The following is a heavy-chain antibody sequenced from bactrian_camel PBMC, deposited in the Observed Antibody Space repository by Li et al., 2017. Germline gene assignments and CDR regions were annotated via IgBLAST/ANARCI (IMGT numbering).Heavy chain of an antibody. D-gene: IGHD3*01. Sequence: HVQLVESGGGSVQAGGSLRLSCLASELTYRRSDCLGWFRQAPGKEREGVAVIGRDDRTDVVESVKGRFTISKDNAKNTLYLEMNSLKPEDTAMYYCAKIYTAGYGCLPGLLSSDFLGWGQGTQVTVS. CDR2: IGRDDRT. CDR3: AKIYTAGYGCLPGLLSSDFLG. V-gene: IGHV3S55*01. J-gene: IGHJ4*01. CDR1: ELTYRRSDC.